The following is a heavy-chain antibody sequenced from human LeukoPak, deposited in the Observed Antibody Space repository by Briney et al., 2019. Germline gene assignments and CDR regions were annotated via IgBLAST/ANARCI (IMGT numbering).Heavy chain of an antibody. Sequence: SETLSLTCTVSGGSISTYYWSWIRQPPGKGLEWIGYIHYSGTTNYNPSLKSRVTISVDKSKNQFSLRLSSVTAADTAVYYCARSGNSWYFDLWGRGTLVTVSS. D-gene: IGHD4-23*01. V-gene: IGHV4-59*12. CDR2: IHYSGTT. CDR3: ARSGNSWYFDL. CDR1: GGSISTYY. J-gene: IGHJ2*01.